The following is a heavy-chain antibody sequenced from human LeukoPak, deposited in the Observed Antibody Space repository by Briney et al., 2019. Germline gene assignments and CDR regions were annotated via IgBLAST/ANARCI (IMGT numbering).Heavy chain of an antibody. D-gene: IGHD3-9*01. CDR3: AKKGRYFDWLSPLDY. V-gene: IGHV3-30*02. CDR2: IRYDGSNK. Sequence: GGSLRLSCAASGFTFSSYGMHWVRQAPGKGLEWVAFIRYDGSNKYYADSVKGRFTISRDNSKNTLYLQMNSLRAEDTAVYYCAKKGRYFDWLSPLDYWGQGTLVTVSS. J-gene: IGHJ4*02. CDR1: GFTFSSYG.